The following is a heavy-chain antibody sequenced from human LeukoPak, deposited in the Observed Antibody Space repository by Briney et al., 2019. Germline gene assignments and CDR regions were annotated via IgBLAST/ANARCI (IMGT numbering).Heavy chain of an antibody. Sequence: SETLSLTCAVYGGSFSGYYWSWIRQPPGKGLEWIGEIDHSGSTNYNPSLKSRVTISVDTSKNQFSLKLSSVTAADTAVYYCARGYYGSGSPGVYFDYWGQGTLVTVSS. J-gene: IGHJ4*02. CDR3: ARGYYGSGSPGVYFDY. CDR2: IDHSGST. D-gene: IGHD3-10*01. V-gene: IGHV4-34*01. CDR1: GGSFSGYY.